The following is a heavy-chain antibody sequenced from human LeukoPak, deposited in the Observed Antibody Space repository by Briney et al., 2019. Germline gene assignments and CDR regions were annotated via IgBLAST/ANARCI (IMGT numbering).Heavy chain of an antibody. CDR3: ASVRGYSGSDSCYHFDY. CDR1: GGPVSSASHY. J-gene: IGHJ4*02. V-gene: IGHV4-61*01. D-gene: IGHD2-15*01. CDR2: GFYSGST. Sequence: SETLSLTCTVSGGPVSSASHYWSWIRQPPGKGLEWIGFGFYSGSTYYNPSLKSRVSISVDTSKNQFSLKLSSVTAADTAIYYCASVRGYSGSDSCYHFDYWGQGTLVTVSS.